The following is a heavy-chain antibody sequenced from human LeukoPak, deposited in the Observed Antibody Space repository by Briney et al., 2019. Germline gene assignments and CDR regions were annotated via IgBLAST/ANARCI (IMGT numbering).Heavy chain of an antibody. CDR3: ARENSVRDEAWWFNP. J-gene: IGHJ5*02. V-gene: IGHV1-46*01. CDR1: GYTFTSNY. Sequence: ASVKVSCKAFGYTFTSNYIRWLRQAPGHGPEWMGVIGPRGGSTTYAQKFQGRVTLTRNMPTSTDYFELTSLRSEDTAVYYWARENSVRDEAWWFNPWGQGTLVTVSS. D-gene: IGHD5-24*01. CDR2: IGPRGGST.